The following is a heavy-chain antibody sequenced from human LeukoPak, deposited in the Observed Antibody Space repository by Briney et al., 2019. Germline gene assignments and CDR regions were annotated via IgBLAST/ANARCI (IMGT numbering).Heavy chain of an antibody. CDR1: GFTFSSYS. CDR2: ISSSSSYI. Sequence: GGFLRLSCAASGFTFSSYSMNWVRQAPGKGLEWVSSISSSSSYIYYADSVKGRFTISRDNAKNSLYLQMNSLRAEDTAVYYCARDMHSSSWYIGYWGQGTLVTVSS. CDR3: ARDMHSSSWYIGY. V-gene: IGHV3-21*01. D-gene: IGHD6-13*01. J-gene: IGHJ4*02.